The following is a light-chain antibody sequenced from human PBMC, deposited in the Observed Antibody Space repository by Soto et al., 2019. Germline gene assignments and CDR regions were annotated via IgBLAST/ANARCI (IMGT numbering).Light chain of an antibody. V-gene: IGKV1-5*01. J-gene: IGKJ1*01. CDR2: DAS. Sequence: TQSPSSLSASVGDRVTITCRARHSINDWLAWYQQKPGKAPKPLIYDASSLESGVPSRFSGGGSGTEFSLIINGLQPEDFATYYCQQYNGFWFGQGTKVDIK. CDR1: HSINDW. CDR3: QQYNGFW.